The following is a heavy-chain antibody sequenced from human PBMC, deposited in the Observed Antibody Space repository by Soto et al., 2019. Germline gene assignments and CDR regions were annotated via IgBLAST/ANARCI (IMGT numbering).Heavy chain of an antibody. V-gene: IGHV3-72*01. CDR2: VRKKVNSYTT. Sequence: EVQLVESGGGLVQPEGSLRLSCAASGFTFSDYYMDWVRQAPGKGLEWVGRVRKKVNSYTTEYAASVKGRFTVSRDDSRNSLYLQMNSLKTGDTAIYYCSRAGILTTPYYTDYWGLGTLVTVSS. CDR1: GFTFSDYY. CDR3: SRAGILTTPYYTDY. D-gene: IGHD2-21*01. J-gene: IGHJ4*02.